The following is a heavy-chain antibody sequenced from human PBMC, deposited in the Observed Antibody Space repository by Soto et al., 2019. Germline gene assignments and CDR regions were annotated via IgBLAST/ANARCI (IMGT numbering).Heavy chain of an antibody. D-gene: IGHD2-2*01. V-gene: IGHV1-69*02. CDR1: GGTFSSYT. Sequence: QVQLVQSGAEVKKPGSSVKVSCKASGGTFSSYTISWVRQAPGQGLEWMGRIIPILGIANYAQKFQGRDTITADKSTSTAYMELSSLRSEDTAVYYCARLDSTSQPYYFDYWGQGTLVTVSS. CDR3: ARLDSTSQPYYFDY. J-gene: IGHJ4*02. CDR2: IIPILGIA.